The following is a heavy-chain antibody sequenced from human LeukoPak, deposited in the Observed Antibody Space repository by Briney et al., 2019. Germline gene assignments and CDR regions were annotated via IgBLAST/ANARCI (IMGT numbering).Heavy chain of an antibody. V-gene: IGHV3-7*01. CDR3: LRDSRPGGAMGLYHNFDF. CDR1: GFKFSDFW. D-gene: IGHD3-16*01. CDR2: IKEDGSEE. J-gene: IGHJ4*02. Sequence: GGSLRLSCAASGFKFSDFWMTWVRQTTGKGLEWVANIKEDGSEEYHVDSVKGRFTISRDNTKSSLFLQMNSLRGDDTAVYYCLRDSRPGGAMGLYHNFDFWGQGTLVTVSS.